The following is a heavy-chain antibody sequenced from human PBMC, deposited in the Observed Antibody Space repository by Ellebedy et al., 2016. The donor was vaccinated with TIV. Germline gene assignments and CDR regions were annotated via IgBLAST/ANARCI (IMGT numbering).Heavy chain of an antibody. V-gene: IGHV3-7*03. Sequence: PGGSLRLSCAASRFMSTWMSWVRQAPGKGLEWVGQISQDGSETYYVASVRGRLIISRDNADNSLYLQMNNLRAEDTAVYYCARTGYGYHGMDVWGQGTTVSVSS. CDR3: ARTGYGYHGMDV. D-gene: IGHD5-12*01. J-gene: IGHJ6*02. CDR2: ISQDGSET. CDR1: RFMSTW.